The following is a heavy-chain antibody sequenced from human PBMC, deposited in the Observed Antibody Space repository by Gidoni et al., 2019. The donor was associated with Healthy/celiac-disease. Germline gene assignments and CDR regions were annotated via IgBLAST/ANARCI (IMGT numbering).Heavy chain of an antibody. Sequence: QVQLVQSGAEVKKPGSSVKVSCKASGGTFSSYAISWVRQAPGQGLEGMGGIIPIFGTANYAQKCQGRVTITADESTSTAYMELSSLRSEDTAVYYCARVGVAVAGIPYYYYMGVWGKGTTVTVSS. J-gene: IGHJ6*03. V-gene: IGHV1-69*01. CDR1: GGTFSSYA. CDR2: IIPIFGTA. D-gene: IGHD6-19*01. CDR3: ARVGVAVAGIPYYYYMGV.